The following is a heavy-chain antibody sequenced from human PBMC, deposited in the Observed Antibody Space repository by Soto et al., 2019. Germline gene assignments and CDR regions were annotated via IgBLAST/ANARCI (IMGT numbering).Heavy chain of an antibody. J-gene: IGHJ4*02. D-gene: IGHD3-16*01. CDR3: AKSWMITFGGAEH. Sequence: EVHLLESGGGLVQPGGSLRLSCAASGFTFSSYAMSWVRQDPGKGLEWVSAISGSGGSTYYADSVKGRFTISRDNSKNTLYLQMNSLSAEDTAVFYCAKSWMITFGGAEHWGQGTLVTVSS. V-gene: IGHV3-23*01. CDR1: GFTFSSYA. CDR2: ISGSGGST.